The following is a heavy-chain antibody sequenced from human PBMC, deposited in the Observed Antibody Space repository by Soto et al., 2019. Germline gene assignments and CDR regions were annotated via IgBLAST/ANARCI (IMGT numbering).Heavy chain of an antibody. D-gene: IGHD3-10*01. V-gene: IGHV4-31*03. CDR1: GGSISSGGYY. Sequence: QVQLQESGPGLVKPSQTLSLTCTVSGGSISSGGYYWSWIRQHPGKGLEWIGYIYYSGSTYYNPSLKSRVTISVDTSKNQFSLKLSSVTAADTAVYYCARVHLYYYGSGSYYNAKGDWYYYGMDVWGQGTTVTVSS. J-gene: IGHJ6*02. CDR2: IYYSGST. CDR3: ARVHLYYYGSGSYYNAKGDWYYYGMDV.